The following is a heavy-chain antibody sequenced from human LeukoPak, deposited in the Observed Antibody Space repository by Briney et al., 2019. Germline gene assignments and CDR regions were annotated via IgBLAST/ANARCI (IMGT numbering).Heavy chain of an antibody. V-gene: IGHV3-48*01. J-gene: IGHJ4*02. CDR1: GFSFSDYS. D-gene: IGHD5-12*01. CDR3: ARDRGDSGYGNFDY. CDR2: IFSSSSTI. Sequence: GGSLRLSCAGSGFSFSDYSMNWVRQAPGKGLEWVSYIFSSSSTIYYADSVKGRFTISRDNAKKSLYLQLNSLRAEDTAVYYCARDRGDSGYGNFDYWGRGTLVTVSS.